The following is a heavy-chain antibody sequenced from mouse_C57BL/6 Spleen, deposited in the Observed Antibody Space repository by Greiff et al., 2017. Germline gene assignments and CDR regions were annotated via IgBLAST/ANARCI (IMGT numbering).Heavy chain of an antibody. CDR3: ARSQLSLQGDY. Sequence: VQLLQSGAELVKPGASVKLSCTASGYTFTSYWMPWVNQTPGQGLVWFGMIHPYSGSTNYNESLKSNDTLTLDKSSSTAYMQLSSLTSEDSAIYYCARSQLSLQGDYWGTGTTLTVSS. D-gene: IGHD3-2*02. V-gene: IGHV1-64*01. CDR1: GYTFTSYW. CDR2: IHPYSGST. J-gene: IGHJ2*01.